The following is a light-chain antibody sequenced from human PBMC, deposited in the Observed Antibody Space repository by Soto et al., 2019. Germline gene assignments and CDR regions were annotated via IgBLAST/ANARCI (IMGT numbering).Light chain of an antibody. Sequence: QYALTQPASVSGSPGQPITISCTGTSSDVGCYNYVSWYQQHPEKAPKLMIFDVSNRPSGVSNRFSGSKSGNTASLTISGLQAEDAADYYCSSSTGSSTYVFGTWTKLTVL. CDR2: DVS. J-gene: IGLJ1*01. CDR1: SSDVGCYNY. V-gene: IGLV2-14*01. CDR3: SSSTGSSTYV.